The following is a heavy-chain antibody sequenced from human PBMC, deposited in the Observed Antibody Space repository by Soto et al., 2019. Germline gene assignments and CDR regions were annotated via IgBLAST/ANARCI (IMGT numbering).Heavy chain of an antibody. CDR3: ARGPEWLVQYFQH. CDR1: GYTFTSYD. Sequence: ASVQVSCKASGYTFTSYDINWVRQATGQGLEWMGWMNPNSGNTGYAQKFQGRVTMTRNISISTAYMELSSLRSEDTAVYYCARGPEWLVQYFQHWGQGTLVTVSS. J-gene: IGHJ1*01. V-gene: IGHV1-8*01. CDR2: MNPNSGNT. D-gene: IGHD6-19*01.